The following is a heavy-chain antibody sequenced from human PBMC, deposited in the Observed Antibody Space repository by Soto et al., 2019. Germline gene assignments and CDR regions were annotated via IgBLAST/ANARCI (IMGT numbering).Heavy chain of an antibody. J-gene: IGHJ4*02. V-gene: IGHV3-72*01. CDR3: ARVGLLGGTINLFDY. CDR1: GCTFSDHY. CDR2: SSNKAKSYTT. D-gene: IGHD1-26*01. Sequence: EVQLVESGGDLVQPGGSRRLSCAVSGCTFSDHYVDCVRQAPGKGLEWVGRSSNKAKSYTTEYAASVKGRFTISRDDSKNSLYLPMNSLITEDTAVYDCARVGLLGGTINLFDYWGQGTLVTVSS.